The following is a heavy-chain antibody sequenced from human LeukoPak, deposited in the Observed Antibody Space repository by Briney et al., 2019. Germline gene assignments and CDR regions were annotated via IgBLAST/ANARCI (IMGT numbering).Heavy chain of an antibody. CDR2: IYYSGST. CDR3: ARETLWFGERRYYYYMDV. Sequence: SETLSLTCTVSGGSISSSSYYWGWIRQPPGKGLEWIGSIYYSGSTYYNPSLKSRVTISVDTSKNQFSLKLSSVTAADTAVYYCARETLWFGERRYYYYMDVWGKGTTVTVSS. D-gene: IGHD3-10*01. V-gene: IGHV4-39*07. J-gene: IGHJ6*03. CDR1: GGSISSSSYY.